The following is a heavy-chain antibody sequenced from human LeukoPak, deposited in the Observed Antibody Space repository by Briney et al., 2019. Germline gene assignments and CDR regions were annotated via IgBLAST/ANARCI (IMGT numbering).Heavy chain of an antibody. V-gene: IGHV4-30-4*01. J-gene: IGHJ4*02. CDR3: ARNDYGDYYFDY. CDR1: GGSISSGDYY. CDR2: IYYSGST. Sequence: PSETLSLTCTVSGGSISSGDYYWGWIRQPPGKGLEWIGYIYYSGSTYYNPSLKSRFTISVDTSKNQFSLKLSSVTAADTAVYYCARNDYGDYYFDYWGQGTLVTVSS. D-gene: IGHD4-17*01.